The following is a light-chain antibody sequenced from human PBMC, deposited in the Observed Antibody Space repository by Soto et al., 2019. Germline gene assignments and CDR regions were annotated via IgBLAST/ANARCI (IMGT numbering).Light chain of an antibody. V-gene: IGKV1-5*03. J-gene: IGKJ4*01. CDR2: KTS. Sequence: DIPMTPSPSTLSASVGDRVTITCRASQSISSWLAWYQQKPGKAPNLLIYKTSSLESGVPSRFSGSGSGTEFTLTVNSLQPDDFATYYCQQYDSYPLTFGGGTKVEIK. CDR1: QSISSW. CDR3: QQYDSYPLT.